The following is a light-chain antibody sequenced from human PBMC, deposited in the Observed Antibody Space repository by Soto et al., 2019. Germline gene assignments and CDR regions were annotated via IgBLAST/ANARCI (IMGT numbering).Light chain of an antibody. CDR3: QFSDRSLIASYV. CDR1: SSNSRPGYD. J-gene: IGLJ1*01. CDR2: NNI. V-gene: IGLV1-40*01. Sequence: QPVLTKPPSLTGARGQRGTISCTGSSSNSRPGYDVHWYQQLPRTAPKLLIYNNINRPSGVPDRFSGSRSGTSASLAITGLQAEDEAAYYCQFSDRSLIASYVFGPGTKVTVL.